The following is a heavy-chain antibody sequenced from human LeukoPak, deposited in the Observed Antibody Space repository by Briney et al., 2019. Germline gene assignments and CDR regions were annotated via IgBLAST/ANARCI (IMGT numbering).Heavy chain of an antibody. V-gene: IGHV3-30*02. CDR3: AKVHTVTTPGVDY. Sequence: PGGSLRLSCAASGFTFNSYGMHWVRQAPGRGLQGGAVIRYDGNNEYYASSVKGRFTISRENSKNTLYLQMNSLRAEDTVVYYCAKVHTVTTPGVDYWGQGTLVTVSS. CDR2: IRYDGNNE. D-gene: IGHD4-17*01. J-gene: IGHJ4*02. CDR1: GFTFNSYG.